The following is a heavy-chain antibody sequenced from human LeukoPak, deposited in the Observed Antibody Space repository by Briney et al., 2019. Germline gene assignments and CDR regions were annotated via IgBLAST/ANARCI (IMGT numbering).Heavy chain of an antibody. Sequence: GGSLRLSCAASGFTFSSYGMHWVRQAPGRGLEWVAFIRYDGSNKYYADSVKGRFTISRDNSKNTLYLQMNSLRAEDTAVYYCAKDPGAGYYDSSGYGPLDYWGQGTLVTVSS. CDR1: GFTFSSYG. CDR3: AKDPGAGYYDSSGYGPLDY. V-gene: IGHV3-30*02. D-gene: IGHD3-22*01. J-gene: IGHJ4*02. CDR2: IRYDGSNK.